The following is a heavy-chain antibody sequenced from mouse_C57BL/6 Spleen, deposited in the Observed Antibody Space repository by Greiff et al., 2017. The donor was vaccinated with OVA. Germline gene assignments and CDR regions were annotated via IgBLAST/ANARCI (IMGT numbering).Heavy chain of an antibody. D-gene: IGHD4-1*01. CDR2: IYPGNSDT. V-gene: IGHV1-5*01. J-gene: IGHJ2*01. Sequence: VQLQQSGTVLARPGASVKMSCKTSGYTFTSYWMHWVKQRPGQGLEWIGAIYPGNSDTSYNQKFKGKAKLTAVTSASTAYMELSSLTNEDSAVDYCTRLEANWDTFDYWGQGTTLTVSS. CDR1: GYTFTSYW. CDR3: TRLEANWDTFDY.